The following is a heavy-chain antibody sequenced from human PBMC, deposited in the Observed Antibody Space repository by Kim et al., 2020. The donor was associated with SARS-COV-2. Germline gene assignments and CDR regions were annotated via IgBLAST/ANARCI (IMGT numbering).Heavy chain of an antibody. D-gene: IGHD6-13*01. CDR3: VKGSAAGIIYFDY. CDR1: GFTFSSYA. J-gene: IGHJ4*02. CDR2: ISSNGGST. V-gene: IGHV3-64D*09. Sequence: GGSLRLSCSASGFTFSSYAMHWVRQAPGKGLEYVSAISSNGGSTYYADSVKGRFTISRDNSKNTLYLQMSSLRAEDTAVYYCVKGSAAGIIYFDYWGQGTLVTVSS.